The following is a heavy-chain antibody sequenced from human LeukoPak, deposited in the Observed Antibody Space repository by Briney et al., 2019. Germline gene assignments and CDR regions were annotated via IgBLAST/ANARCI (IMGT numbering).Heavy chain of an antibody. Sequence: QTGGSLRLSCAASGFTFSSYVMTWVRQAPGKGLEWVSSITGSGDTSYFADSVKGRFTLSRDNSRSTLFLQMNSLRVEDTAVYYCAIRGVSSNSLFDHWGQGTLVTVSS. CDR2: ITGSGDTS. D-gene: IGHD6-6*01. J-gene: IGHJ4*02. CDR1: GFTFSSYV. CDR3: AIRGVSSNSLFDH. V-gene: IGHV3-23*01.